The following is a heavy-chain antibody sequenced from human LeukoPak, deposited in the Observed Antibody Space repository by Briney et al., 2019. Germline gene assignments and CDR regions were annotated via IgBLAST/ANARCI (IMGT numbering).Heavy chain of an antibody. Sequence: GGSLRLSCAASGFTFSSYSMNWVRQAPGKGLEWVSSISSSSSYIYYADSVKGRFTISRDNAKNSLYLQMNSLRAEDTAVYYCAKCEVGATGYYYYYYMDVWGKGTTVTISS. CDR3: AKCEVGATGYYYYYYMDV. J-gene: IGHJ6*03. CDR2: ISSSSSYI. D-gene: IGHD1-26*01. CDR1: GFTFSSYS. V-gene: IGHV3-21*04.